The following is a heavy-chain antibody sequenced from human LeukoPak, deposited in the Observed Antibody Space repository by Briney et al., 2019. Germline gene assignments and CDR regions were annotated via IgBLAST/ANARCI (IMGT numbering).Heavy chain of an antibody. CDR2: INPNSGGT. D-gene: IGHD1-26*01. J-gene: IGHJ4*02. V-gene: IGHV1-2*06. CDR3: AKEKLNMGPVYDY. Sequence: APVKVSCKASGYTFTGYYMHWVRQAPGQGLEWMGRINPNSGGTNYAQNFQGRVTMTRDTSISIAYMELSRLRSDDTAVYYCAKEKLNMGPVYDYWGQGTLVTVSS. CDR1: GYTFTGYY.